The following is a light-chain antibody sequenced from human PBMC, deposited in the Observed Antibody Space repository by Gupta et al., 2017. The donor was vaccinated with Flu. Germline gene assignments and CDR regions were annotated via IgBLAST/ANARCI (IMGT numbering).Light chain of an antibody. Sequence: KTSTRTCSRDALTNKYSYWYHQSTAQAPVLFMYEESNRPSAVPASFSVSSSATTATFTITGAQVEDEADYYCHSTDSSSNAWVFGGGTKLTVL. CDR3: HSTDSSSNAWV. V-gene: IGLV3-10*01. CDR1: ALTNKY. J-gene: IGLJ3*02. CDR2: EES.